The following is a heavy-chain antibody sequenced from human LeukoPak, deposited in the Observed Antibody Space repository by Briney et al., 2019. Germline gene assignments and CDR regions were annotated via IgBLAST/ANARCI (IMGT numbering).Heavy chain of an antibody. V-gene: IGHV5-51*01. D-gene: IGHD3-10*01. CDR3: ARDAPVVRGVIIAFDY. Sequence: GESLKISCKGSGYSFTSYWIGWVRQMPGKGLEWMGIIYPGDSDTRYSPSFRGQVTISADKSISTAYLQWSSLRSEDTAVYYCARDAPVVRGVIIAFDYWGQGTLVTVSS. J-gene: IGHJ4*02. CDR1: GYSFTSYW. CDR2: IYPGDSDT.